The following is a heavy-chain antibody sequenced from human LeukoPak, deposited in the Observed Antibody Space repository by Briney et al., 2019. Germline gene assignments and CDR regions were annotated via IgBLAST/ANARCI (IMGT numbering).Heavy chain of an antibody. J-gene: IGHJ3*02. V-gene: IGHV4-59*08. CDR3: ARHCITWNWNSRGAFDI. CDR2: VYYSGST. Sequence: SETLSLTCAVSGGSFSGYYWSWIRQPPGKGLEWIGYVYYSGSTNYNPSLKSRVTISVDTSKNQFSLKLSSVTAADTAVYYCARHCITWNWNSRGAFDIWGQGTMVTVSS. CDR1: GGSFSGYY. D-gene: IGHD1-7*01.